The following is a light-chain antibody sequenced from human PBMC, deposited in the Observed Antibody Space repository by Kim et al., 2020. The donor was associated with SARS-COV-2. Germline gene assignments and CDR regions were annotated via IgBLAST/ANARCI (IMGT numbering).Light chain of an antibody. CDR3: QQYNRSPGLT. CDR1: QSIVTW. Sequence: DIQMTQSPSTLSVSVGDRVTITCRASQSIVTWLAWYQQKPGKAPRLLIYEASNLDSGVPSRFSGSGSGTEFTLTISSLQTDDFATYYCQQYNRSPGLTFGGGTKLEI. V-gene: IGKV1-5*03. CDR2: EAS. J-gene: IGKJ4*01.